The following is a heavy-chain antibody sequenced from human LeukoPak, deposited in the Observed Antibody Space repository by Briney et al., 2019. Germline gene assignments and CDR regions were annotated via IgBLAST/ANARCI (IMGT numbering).Heavy chain of an antibody. Sequence: SETLSLTCTVSGGSISSSSYYWGWIRQPPGKGLEWNGSIYYSGSTYFNPSLKSRVTISVDTSKNQFSLKLSSVTDADTAVYYCARHRGYCSSTSCSDAFDIWGQGTMVPVSS. J-gene: IGHJ3*02. CDR1: GGSISSSSYY. CDR3: ARHRGYCSSTSCSDAFDI. D-gene: IGHD2-2*01. V-gene: IGHV4-39*01. CDR2: IYYSGST.